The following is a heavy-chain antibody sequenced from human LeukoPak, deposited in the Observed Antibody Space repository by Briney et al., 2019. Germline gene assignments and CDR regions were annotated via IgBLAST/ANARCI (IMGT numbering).Heavy chain of an antibody. J-gene: IGHJ4*02. V-gene: IGHV4-30-4*01. D-gene: IGHD3-10*01. CDR2: IYYSGRS. Sequence: SQTLSLTCTVSGGSISSGDYYWSWIRQPPGKGLEWIGYIYYSGRSYYNPSLKSRVTISVDTSKNQFSLKLSSVTAADTAVYYCTRPAGDPYYFDYWGQGTLVTVSS. CDR3: TRPAGDPYYFDY. CDR1: GGSISSGDYY.